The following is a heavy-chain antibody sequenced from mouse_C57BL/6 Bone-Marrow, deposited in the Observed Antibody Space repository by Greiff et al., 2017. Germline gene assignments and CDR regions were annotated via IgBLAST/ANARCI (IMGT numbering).Heavy chain of an antibody. CDR3: ARSGLLFDY. CDR2: INPSSGYT. V-gene: IGHV1-4*01. Sequence: QVHVKQSGAELARPGASVKMSCKASGYTFTSYTMHWVKQRPGQGLEWIGYINPSSGYTKYNQKFKDKATLTADKSSSTAYMQLSSLTSEDSAVYYCARSGLLFDYWGQGTTLTVSS. D-gene: IGHD3-1*01. J-gene: IGHJ2*01. CDR1: GYTFTSYT.